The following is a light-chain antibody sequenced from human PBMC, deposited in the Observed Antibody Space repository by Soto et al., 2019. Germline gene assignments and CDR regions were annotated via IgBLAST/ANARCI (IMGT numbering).Light chain of an antibody. V-gene: IGLV7-46*01. CDR2: DTS. CDR1: TGAVTSTLY. CDR3: LLSYTGARV. Sequence: QAVVTQEPSLTVSPGGTVTLTRGSSTGAVTSTLYPYWFQQKPGQAPRTLIYDTSNKHSWTPARFSGSLLGGKAALTLSGAQPEDEADYYCLLSYTGARVFGGGTKLTVL. J-gene: IGLJ3*02.